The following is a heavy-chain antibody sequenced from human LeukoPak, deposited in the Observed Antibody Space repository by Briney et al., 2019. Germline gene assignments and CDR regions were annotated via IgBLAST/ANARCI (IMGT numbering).Heavy chain of an antibody. CDR3: ARGLRFLEWLLSP. CDR2: INHSGST. CDR1: GGSFSGYY. V-gene: IGHV4-34*01. D-gene: IGHD3-3*01. J-gene: IGHJ5*02. Sequence: KPSETLSLTCAVYGGSFSGYYWSWIRQPPGKGLEWIGEINHSGSTNYNPSLKSRVTISVDTSKNQFSLKLSSVTAAVTAVYYCARGLRFLEWLLSPWGQGTLVAVSS.